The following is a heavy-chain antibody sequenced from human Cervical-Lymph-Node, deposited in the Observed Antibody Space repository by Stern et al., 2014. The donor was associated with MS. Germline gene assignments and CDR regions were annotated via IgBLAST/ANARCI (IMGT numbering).Heavy chain of an antibody. CDR1: GFTFGYYS. V-gene: IGHV3-21*01. J-gene: IGHJ5*02. Sequence: VQLVQSGGALVKPGGSLRLSCAASGFTFGYYSMTWVRQAPGKGLEWVSSISGTSSYIYYADSVNGRFTVSRDNAKNSLYLQMNSLRAEDTAVYYCARAGGGNYRDWFDPWGQGTLVTVSS. D-gene: IGHD1-26*01. CDR2: ISGTSSYI. CDR3: ARAGGGNYRDWFDP.